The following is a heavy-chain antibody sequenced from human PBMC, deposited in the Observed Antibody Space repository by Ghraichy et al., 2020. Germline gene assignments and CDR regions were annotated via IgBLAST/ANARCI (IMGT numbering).Heavy chain of an antibody. CDR3: ARVKVEPVALTIYYMDV. CDR2: IYYSGSI. V-gene: IGHV4-59*13. D-gene: IGHD2-2*01. Sequence: SETLSLTCTVSGGSISSYYWSWIRQPPGKGLEWIGNIYYSGSINYNPSLKSRVTISVDTSKNQFSLKLSSVTAADTAVYYCARVKVEPVALTIYYMDVWGKGTTVTVSS. J-gene: IGHJ6*03. CDR1: GGSISSYY.